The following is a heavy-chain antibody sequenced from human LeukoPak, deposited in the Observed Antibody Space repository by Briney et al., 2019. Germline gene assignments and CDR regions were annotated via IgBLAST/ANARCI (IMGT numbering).Heavy chain of an antibody. D-gene: IGHD5-18*01. CDR3: ARALFLGQLWLFDY. Sequence: SETLSLTCTVSGGPISSYYWSWIRQPPGKGLEWIGYIYYSGSNNYNPSLKSRVTISVDKSKNQFSLKLSSVTAADTAVYYCARALFLGQLWLFDYWGQGTLVTVSS. CDR1: GGPISSYY. J-gene: IGHJ4*02. V-gene: IGHV4-59*01. CDR2: IYYSGSN.